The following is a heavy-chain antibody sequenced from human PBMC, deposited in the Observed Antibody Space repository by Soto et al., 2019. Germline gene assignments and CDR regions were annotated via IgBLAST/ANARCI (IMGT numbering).Heavy chain of an antibody. CDR1: GFTVSSNY. V-gene: IGHV3-53*01. D-gene: IGHD2-2*01. J-gene: IGHJ4*02. CDR3: ARDSRNRNFFDY. Sequence: EVQLVESGGGLIQPGGSLRLSCAASGFTVSSNYMTWVRQAPGKGLEWVSVIYSGGSTYYADSVKGRFTISRDNSKNTLYRQMNSLGAEDTALYYCARDSRNRNFFDYWGQGTLVTVSS. CDR2: IYSGGST.